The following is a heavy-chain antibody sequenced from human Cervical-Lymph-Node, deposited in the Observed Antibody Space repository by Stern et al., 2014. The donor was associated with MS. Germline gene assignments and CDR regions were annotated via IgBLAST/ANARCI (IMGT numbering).Heavy chain of an antibody. Sequence: QLQLQESGPGLVKPSETLSLTCSVSGDTITTGGYYWSWIRQHPGKGLEWIGYIYYRGTTYSNPSLESRVTVSVDTSKNQFSLRLTSVTAADTAIYYCARGRPGTTRTYVGGFDCWGQGTLVTVSS. CDR3: ARGRPGTTRTYVGGFDC. D-gene: IGHD2-15*01. CDR1: GDTITTGGYY. V-gene: IGHV4-31*03. J-gene: IGHJ4*02. CDR2: IYYRGTT.